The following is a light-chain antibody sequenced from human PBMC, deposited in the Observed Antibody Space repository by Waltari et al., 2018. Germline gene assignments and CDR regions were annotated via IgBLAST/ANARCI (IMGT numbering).Light chain of an antibody. V-gene: IGKV1-39*01. CDR2: AAS. J-gene: IGKJ1*01. Sequence: IQMTQSPSSLSASVGDRVTIPCRASQTLSTFLNWYQQNSGKAPNLLIYAASSLESGVPSRFSGSGSETDFTLTISSLQPDDFATYFCQQTYSSPPTFGLGTKVEIK. CDR3: QQTYSSPPT. CDR1: QTLSTF.